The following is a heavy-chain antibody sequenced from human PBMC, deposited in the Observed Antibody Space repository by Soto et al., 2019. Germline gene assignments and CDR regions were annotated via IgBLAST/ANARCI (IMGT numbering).Heavy chain of an antibody. CDR1: GYTFTSYD. CDR3: ARVGSSSWFSLPVNWFDP. V-gene: IGHV1-8*01. D-gene: IGHD6-13*01. Sequence: ASVKVSCKASGYTFTSYDINWVRQATGEGLEWMGWMNPNSGNTGYAQKFQGRVTMTRSTSISTAYMELSSLRSEDTAVYYCARVGSSSWFSLPVNWFDPWGQGTLVTVSS. J-gene: IGHJ5*02. CDR2: MNPNSGNT.